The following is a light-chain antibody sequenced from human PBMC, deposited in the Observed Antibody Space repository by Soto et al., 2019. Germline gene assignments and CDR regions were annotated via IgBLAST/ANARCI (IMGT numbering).Light chain of an antibody. CDR2: NNN. J-gene: IGLJ3*02. V-gene: IGLV1-44*01. Sequence: QSVLTQPRSASGTPGQRVTISCSGSSSNIGTDTVNWYQQLPGTAPKLLISNNNRRPSRVPDRFSGSKSGTSASLAISGLQSEDEADYYCCSYAGSSTWVFGGGTKVTVL. CDR3: CSYAGSSTWV. CDR1: SSNIGTDT.